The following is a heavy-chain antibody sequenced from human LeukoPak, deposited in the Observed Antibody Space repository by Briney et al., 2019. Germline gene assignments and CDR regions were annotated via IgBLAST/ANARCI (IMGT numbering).Heavy chain of an antibody. Sequence: ASVKVSCKASGYTFTSYGISWVRQAPGQGLEWMGWISAYNGNTNYAQKLQGRVTMTTDTSTSTAYMELRSLRSDDTAVYYCARLVHLSYYYDSSGYYSDDAFDIWGQGTMVTVSS. CDR2: ISAYNGNT. D-gene: IGHD3-22*01. CDR3: ARLVHLSYYYDSSGYYSDDAFDI. CDR1: GYTFTSYG. V-gene: IGHV1-18*01. J-gene: IGHJ3*02.